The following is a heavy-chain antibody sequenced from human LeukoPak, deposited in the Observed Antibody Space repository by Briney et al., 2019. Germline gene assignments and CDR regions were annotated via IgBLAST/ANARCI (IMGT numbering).Heavy chain of an antibody. V-gene: IGHV4-4*07. Sequence: KTSETLSLTCTVSGGSISSYYWSWIRQPAGKGLEWIGRIYTSGSTNYNPSLKSRVTMSVDTSKNQFSLKLSSVTAADTAVYYCARVRAAAYYYYYYMDVWGKGTTVTVSS. CDR3: ARVRAAAYYYYYYMDV. D-gene: IGHD6-13*01. CDR2: IYTSGST. CDR1: GGSISSYY. J-gene: IGHJ6*03.